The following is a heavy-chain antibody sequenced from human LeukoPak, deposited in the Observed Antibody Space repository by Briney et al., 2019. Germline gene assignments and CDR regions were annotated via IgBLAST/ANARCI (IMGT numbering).Heavy chain of an antibody. CDR3: ARDGSGWYLNYYMDV. V-gene: IGHV3-48*04. J-gene: IGHJ6*03. Sequence: GGSLRLSCAVSGFSFSDFSMNWVRQAPGKGLEWVSYISSSSTTIYYADSVKGRFTISRDNAKNSLYLQMNSLRAEDTAVYYCARDGSGWYLNYYMDVWGKGTTVTVSS. CDR2: ISSSSTTI. CDR1: GFSFSDFS. D-gene: IGHD6-19*01.